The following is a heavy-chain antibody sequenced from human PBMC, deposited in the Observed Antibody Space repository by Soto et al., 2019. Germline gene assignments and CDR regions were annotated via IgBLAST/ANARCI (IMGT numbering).Heavy chain of an antibody. D-gene: IGHD1-1*01. CDR1: GFTFSSYW. Sequence: GGSRRLSCAASGFTFSSYWMHWVRQGPGDGLVWVSYIKPHXSRTKDSYSVKGRFTISRDNARNTLYLRMNSLRAEDTALYYFARDNNWSYDAWGRGTLVTVSS. J-gene: IGHJ5*02. CDR3: ARDNNWSYDA. V-gene: IGHV3-74*03. CDR2: IKPHXSRT.